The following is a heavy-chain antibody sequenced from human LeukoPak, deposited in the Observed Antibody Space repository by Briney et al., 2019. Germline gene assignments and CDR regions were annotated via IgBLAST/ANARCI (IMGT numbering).Heavy chain of an antibody. Sequence: SETLSLTCAVYGGSFSGYYWSWIRQPPGKGLEWIGSIYHSGSTYYNPSLKSRVTISVDTSKNQFSLKLSSVTAADTAVYYCARSDVAAAGTVNYWGQGTLVAVSS. CDR2: IYHSGST. D-gene: IGHD6-13*01. V-gene: IGHV4-34*01. CDR1: GGSFSGYY. J-gene: IGHJ4*02. CDR3: ARSDVAAAGTVNY.